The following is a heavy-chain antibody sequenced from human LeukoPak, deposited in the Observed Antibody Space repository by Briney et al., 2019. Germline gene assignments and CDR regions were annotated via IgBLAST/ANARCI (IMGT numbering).Heavy chain of an antibody. Sequence: GGSLSLSCAASRFTFSSYAMSWVRQAPGKGLEWVSTISGNGDYTYYADSVKGRFTISRDNSKNTLYLQMSSLTAEDTAVYYCAKAMGSYPDYHGMDVWGQRTTVTVSS. CDR3: AKAMGSYPDYHGMDV. J-gene: IGHJ6*02. CDR1: RFTFSSYA. V-gene: IGHV3-23*01. D-gene: IGHD2-2*01. CDR2: ISGNGDYT.